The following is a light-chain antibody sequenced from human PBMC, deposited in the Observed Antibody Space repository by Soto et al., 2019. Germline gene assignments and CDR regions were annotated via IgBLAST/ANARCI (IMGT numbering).Light chain of an antibody. CDR1: QGITSW. V-gene: IGKV1-12*01. CDR2: AAS. Sequence: DIPMTQSPSSVSASVGDRVTITCRASQGITSWLVWYQQKPGKAPKLLIYAASSLQSGVPSRFSGSGSGTDFSLTISSLQPEDFATHYCQQTDSFPYTFGRGTKVEIK. J-gene: IGKJ2*01. CDR3: QQTDSFPYT.